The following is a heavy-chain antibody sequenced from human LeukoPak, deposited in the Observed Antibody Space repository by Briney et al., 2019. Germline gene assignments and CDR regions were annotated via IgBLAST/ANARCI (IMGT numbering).Heavy chain of an antibody. V-gene: IGHV3-7*01. Sequence: PGGSLRLSCAASGFTFSSDWMSWVRQAPGKGLEWVANINEDGSQKHYVDSVKGRFTISRDNPKNSQYLQMNRLRVEDTAVYYCARVGLDRRGYSGYEAFDYWGQGTLVTVSS. D-gene: IGHD5-12*01. J-gene: IGHJ4*02. CDR1: GFTFSSDW. CDR2: INEDGSQK. CDR3: ARVGLDRRGYSGYEAFDY.